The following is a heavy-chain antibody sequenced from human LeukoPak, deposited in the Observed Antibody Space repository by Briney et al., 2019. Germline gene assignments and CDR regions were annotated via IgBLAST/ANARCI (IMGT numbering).Heavy chain of an antibody. CDR1: GGSINNYY. CDR2: IYYSGST. Sequence: SSETLSLTCTVSGGSINNYYWSWIRQPPGKGLEWIGYIYYSGSTNYNPSLKSRVTISLDTSKNQFSLKLSSVTAADTAVYYCARDRCSSRSCYLTITQKGYFDLWGQGTLVTVSS. D-gene: IGHD2-2*01. J-gene: IGHJ5*02. CDR3: ARDRCSSRSCYLTITQKGYFDL. V-gene: IGHV4-59*01.